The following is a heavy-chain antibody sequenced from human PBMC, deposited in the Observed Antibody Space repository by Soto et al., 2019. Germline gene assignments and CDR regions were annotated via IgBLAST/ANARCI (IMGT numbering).Heavy chain of an antibody. Sequence: QVQLQQWGAGLLKPSETLSLTCAVYGGSFSGYYWSWIRQPPGKGLEWIGEINHSGSTNYNPSLKSRVTISVDTSKNQFSLKLSSVTAADTAVYYCARVGGVDTTGGTIDYWGQGTLVTVSS. CDR1: GGSFSGYY. V-gene: IGHV4-34*01. D-gene: IGHD5-12*01. J-gene: IGHJ4*02. CDR2: INHSGST. CDR3: ARVGGVDTTGGTIDY.